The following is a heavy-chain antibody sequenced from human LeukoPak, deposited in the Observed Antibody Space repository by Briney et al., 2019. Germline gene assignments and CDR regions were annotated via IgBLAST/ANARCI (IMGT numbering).Heavy chain of an antibody. CDR1: GGSFSGYY. J-gene: IGHJ4*02. D-gene: IGHD5-12*01. Sequence: RPSETLSLTCAVYGGSFSGYYWSWIRQPPGKGLGWIGEINHSGSTNYNPSLKSRVTISVDTSKNQFSLKLSSVTAADTAVYYCARVGKRGYDYDDYWGQGTLVTVSS. CDR2: INHSGST. CDR3: ARVGKRGYDYDDY. V-gene: IGHV4-34*01.